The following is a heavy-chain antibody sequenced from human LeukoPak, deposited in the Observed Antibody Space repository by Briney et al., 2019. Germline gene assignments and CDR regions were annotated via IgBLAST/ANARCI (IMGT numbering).Heavy chain of an antibody. Sequence: GESLRLSCAASGISFSSYSMNWVRQAPGKGLEWVSSISGSSSYIYYADSLKGRFTISRDNAKNSLYLQMNSLRAEDTAVYYCARGRGTLVSSPGEGRLFDYWGQGTLVTVSS. D-gene: IGHD3-10*01. V-gene: IGHV3-21*01. J-gene: IGHJ4*02. CDR3: ARGRGTLVSSPGEGRLFDY. CDR1: GISFSSYS. CDR2: ISGSSSYI.